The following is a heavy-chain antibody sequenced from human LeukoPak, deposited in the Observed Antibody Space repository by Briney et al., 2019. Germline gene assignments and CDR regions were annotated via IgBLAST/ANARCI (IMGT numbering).Heavy chain of an antibody. D-gene: IGHD1/OR15-1a*01. CDR1: GGTFSSYA. J-gene: IGHJ5*02. CDR2: IIPIFGTA. Sequence: ASVKVSCKASGGTFSSYAISWVRQAPGQGLEWMGGIIPIFGTANYAQKFQGRVTITADESTSTAYMELSSLRSEDTAVYYCARNQKLEHRKNWFDPWGQGTLVTVSS. CDR3: ARNQKLEHRKNWFDP. V-gene: IGHV1-69*13.